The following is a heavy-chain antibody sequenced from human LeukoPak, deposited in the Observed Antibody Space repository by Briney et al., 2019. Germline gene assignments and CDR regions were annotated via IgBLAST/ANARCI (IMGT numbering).Heavy chain of an antibody. J-gene: IGHJ6*03. V-gene: IGHV3-20*04. CDR2: INWKGGST. Sequence: PGGSLRLSCAASGFTFDDYGMSWVRQAPGKGLEGVSVINWKGGSTGYADSVKGRFTISRDNAKNSLFLQMTSLRAEDTAVYYCARVLRYCSGGNCYSGGLGYMDVWGKGTTVTISS. D-gene: IGHD2-15*01. CDR3: ARVLRYCSGGNCYSGGLGYMDV. CDR1: GFTFDDYG.